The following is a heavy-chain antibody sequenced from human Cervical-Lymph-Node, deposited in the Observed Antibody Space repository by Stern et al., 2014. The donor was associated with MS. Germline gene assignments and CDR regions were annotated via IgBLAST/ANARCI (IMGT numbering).Heavy chain of an antibody. CDR3: ARAGPTVTTIFETPDAFDI. CDR1: GFTFSSYA. D-gene: IGHD4-17*01. V-gene: IGHV3-30*01. J-gene: IGHJ3*02. CDR2: ISYDGSNK. Sequence: VQLVESGGGVVQPGRSLRLSCAASGFTFSSYAMHWVRQAPGKGLEWVAVISYDGSNKYYADSVKGRFTISRDNSKNTLYLQMNSLRAEDTAVYYCARAGPTVTTIFETPDAFDIWGQGTMVTVSS.